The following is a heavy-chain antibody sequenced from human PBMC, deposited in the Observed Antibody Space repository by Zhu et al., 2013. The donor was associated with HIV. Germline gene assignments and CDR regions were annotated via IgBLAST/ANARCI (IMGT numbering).Heavy chain of an antibody. V-gene: IGHV1-69*01. Sequence: QVQLVQSGAEVKKPGSSVKVSCKASGGTFSSYAISWVRQAPGQGLEWMGGIIPIFGTANYAQKFQGRVTITADESTSTAYMELSSLRSEDTAVYYCARVPYCSGGSCSEAPYYYYGMDVWGQGTTVTVSS. D-gene: IGHD2-15*01. CDR3: ARVPYCSGGSCSEAPYYYYGMDV. J-gene: IGHJ6*02. CDR2: IIPIFGTA. CDR1: GGTFSSYA.